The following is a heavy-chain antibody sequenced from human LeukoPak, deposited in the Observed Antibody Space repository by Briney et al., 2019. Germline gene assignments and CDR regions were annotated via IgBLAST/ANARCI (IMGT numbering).Heavy chain of an antibody. CDR2: IWYDGSNK. J-gene: IGHJ4*02. V-gene: IGHV3-33*06. D-gene: IGHD4-17*01. CDR3: AKNSRKYGDYGAYDY. CDR1: GFTFSSYG. Sequence: GRSLRLSCAASGFTFSSYGMHWVRQAPGKGLEWVAVIWYDGSNKYYAGSVKGRFTISRDNSKNTLYLQMNSLRAEDTAVYYCAKNSRKYGDYGAYDYWGQGTLVTVSS.